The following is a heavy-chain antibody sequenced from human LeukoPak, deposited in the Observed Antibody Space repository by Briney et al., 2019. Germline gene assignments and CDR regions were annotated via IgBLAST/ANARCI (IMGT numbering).Heavy chain of an antibody. J-gene: IGHJ4*02. CDR2: IYYSGRT. V-gene: IGHV4-59*02. CDR1: GGSVSTFY. CDR3: VRDRNGQFDY. Sequence: SETLSLTCTLSGGSVSTFYWSWIRQPPGKGLECIGNIYYSGRTNYNPSRESRVSISVDTSKNQFSLQLSPVTAADSAVYYCVRDRNGQFDYWGQGTLVTVSS. D-gene: IGHD2-8*01.